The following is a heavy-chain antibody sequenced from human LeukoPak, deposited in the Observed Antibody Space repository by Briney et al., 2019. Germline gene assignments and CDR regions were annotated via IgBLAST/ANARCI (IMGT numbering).Heavy chain of an antibody. V-gene: IGHV4-30-4*08. Sequence: SETLSLTCTVSGGSISSGDYYWSWIRQPPGKGLEWIGYIYYSGSTYYNPSLKSRVTISVDTSKNQFTLKLSSVTAADTAVYYCARDRAIGAFDIWGQGTMVTVSS. J-gene: IGHJ3*02. CDR2: IYYSGST. CDR1: GGSISSGDYY. D-gene: IGHD2-21*01. CDR3: ARDRAIGAFDI.